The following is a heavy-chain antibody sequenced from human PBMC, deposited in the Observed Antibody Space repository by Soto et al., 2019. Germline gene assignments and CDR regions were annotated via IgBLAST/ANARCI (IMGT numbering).Heavy chain of an antibody. V-gene: IGHV3-21*01. CDR1: GFTFSSYS. CDR2: ISSSSSYI. J-gene: IGHJ3*02. D-gene: IGHD3-22*01. Sequence: GGSLRLSCAASGFTFSSYSMNWVRQAPGKGLEWVSSISSSSSYIYYADSVKGRFTISRDNAKNSLYLQMNSLGAEDTAVYYCARDAPSYYYDSSGYYLDAFDIWGQGTMVTVSS. CDR3: ARDAPSYYYDSSGYYLDAFDI.